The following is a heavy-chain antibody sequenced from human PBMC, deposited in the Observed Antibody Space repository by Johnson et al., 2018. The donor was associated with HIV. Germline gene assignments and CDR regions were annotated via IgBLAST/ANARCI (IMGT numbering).Heavy chain of an antibody. CDR3: AKPLGGRDTAMVAIGFDI. Sequence: GKGLEWVAVISYDGSNKYYADSVKGRFTISRDNSKNTLYLQMNSLRAEDTAVYYCAKPLGGRDTAMVAIGFDIWGQGTMVTVSS. V-gene: IGHV3-30*18. D-gene: IGHD5-18*01. J-gene: IGHJ3*02. CDR2: ISYDGSNK.